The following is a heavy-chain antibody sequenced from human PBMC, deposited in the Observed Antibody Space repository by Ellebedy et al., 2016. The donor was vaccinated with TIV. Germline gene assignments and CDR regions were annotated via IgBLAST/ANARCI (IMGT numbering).Heavy chain of an antibody. J-gene: IGHJ4*02. D-gene: IGHD3-9*01. V-gene: IGHV4-59*11. CDR2: INFSGTT. CDR3: ARGLGRFDY. CDR1: GLTFSSHA. Sequence: ESLKISCAASGLTFSSHAMSWVRQPPGQGLEWIGNINFSGTTYYNPSLKSRASISVDTSKNQFSLNLSSVTAADTALYFCARGLGRFDYWGQGTLVTVSS.